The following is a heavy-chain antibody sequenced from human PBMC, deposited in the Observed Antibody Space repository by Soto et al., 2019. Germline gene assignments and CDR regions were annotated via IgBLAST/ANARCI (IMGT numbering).Heavy chain of an antibody. CDR2: INHSGST. J-gene: IGHJ6*02. D-gene: IGHD1-26*01. V-gene: IGHV4-34*01. Sequence: TSETLSLTCAVYGESFSGYYWNWIRQPPGKGLEWIGKINHSGSTNYNPSLKSRVTISVDTSKNQFYLKLSSVTAADTAVYFCAREWGLLPYYVMNVWGHGTAVTVSS. CDR3: AREWGLLPYYVMNV. CDR1: GESFSGYY.